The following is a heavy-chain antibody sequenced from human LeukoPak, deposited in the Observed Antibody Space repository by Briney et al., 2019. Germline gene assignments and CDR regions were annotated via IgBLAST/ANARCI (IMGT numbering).Heavy chain of an antibody. Sequence: SETLSLTCTVSGGSISSYYWSWIRQPAGTALEWIGHISNTGSTKYNPSLKSRVTMSVDTSKNQFSLKLSSVTAADTAFYYCTRDLTYYYDNSGYYQESHYFDYWGQGTLVTVSS. CDR2: ISNTGST. J-gene: IGHJ4*02. CDR1: GGSISSYY. CDR3: TRDLTYYYDNSGYYQESHYFDY. V-gene: IGHV4-4*07. D-gene: IGHD3-22*01.